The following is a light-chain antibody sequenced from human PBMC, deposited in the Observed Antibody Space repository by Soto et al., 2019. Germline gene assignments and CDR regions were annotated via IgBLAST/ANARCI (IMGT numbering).Light chain of an antibody. J-gene: IGKJ1*01. CDR2: WAS. V-gene: IGKV4-1*01. CDR1: QSVLYSSNNKNF. Sequence: DIVMTQSPDSLAVSLGERATINCKSSQSVLYSSNNKNFLAWYQQKPGQPPKLLIYWASTRESGVPDRFSGCGSGTDFTLTSSSLQAEDVAVYYCQQYYSAPWTFGQGTKVEI. CDR3: QQYYSAPWT.